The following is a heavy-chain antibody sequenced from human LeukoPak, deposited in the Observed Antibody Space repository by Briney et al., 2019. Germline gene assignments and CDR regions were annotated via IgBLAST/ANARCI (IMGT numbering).Heavy chain of an antibody. Sequence: PSETLSLTCTVSGGSISSSSYFWGWIRQPPGKGLEWIGTIYFGGSGGTYYNPSLRSRVTISVDTSKNQFSLKLSSVTAADTAVYYCARDRPPPLWNWFDPWGQGTLVTVSS. V-gene: IGHV4-39*07. CDR1: GGSISSSSYF. D-gene: IGHD3-10*01. CDR2: IYFGGSGGT. CDR3: ARDRPPPLWNWFDP. J-gene: IGHJ5*02.